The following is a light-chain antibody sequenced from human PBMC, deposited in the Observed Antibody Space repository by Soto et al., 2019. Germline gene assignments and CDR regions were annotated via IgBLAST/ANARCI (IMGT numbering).Light chain of an antibody. CDR3: QQYNNWSPAR. J-gene: IGKJ1*01. Sequence: EIVMTQSPATLSVSPGERATLSCRASQSVSSKLAWYQQKPGQAPRLLIYRASTRATDIPARFSGSGSGTEFTLTISRLQSEDFAVYYCQQYNNWSPARLGQGTKVDIK. CDR1: QSVSSK. CDR2: RAS. V-gene: IGKV3-15*01.